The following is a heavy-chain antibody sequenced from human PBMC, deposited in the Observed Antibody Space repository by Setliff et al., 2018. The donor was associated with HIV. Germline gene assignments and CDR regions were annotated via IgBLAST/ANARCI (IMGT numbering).Heavy chain of an antibody. J-gene: IGHJ3*02. V-gene: IGHV1-2*06. CDR2: INPNSGGT. CDR3: ATKLHCTNGVCLDAFNI. D-gene: IGHD2-8*01. CDR1: GYTFTGYF. Sequence: ASVKVSCKASGYTFTGYFLHWVRQAPGQGLEWMGRINPNSGGTTYAQKFQGSVTMTRDTSISTDYMELSRLRSDDTAVYYCATKLHCTNGVCLDAFNIWGQGTMVTV.